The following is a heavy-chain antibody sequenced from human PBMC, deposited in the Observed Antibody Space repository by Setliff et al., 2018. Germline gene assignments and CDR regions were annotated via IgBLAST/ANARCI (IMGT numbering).Heavy chain of an antibody. J-gene: IGHJ3*02. CDR3: VRDRVAIVVGPPTAAFDI. D-gene: IGHD2-2*01. Sequence: RASVKVSCKASGYTLTNYYMHWVRQAPGQGLEWMGWISAYNGNTIYAQKLQGRVTLTTDTSTGTAYMEVRSLRSDDTAQYYCVRDRVAIVVGPPTAAFDIWGQGTMVTVSS. CDR2: ISAYNGNT. CDR1: GYTLTNYY. V-gene: IGHV1-18*04.